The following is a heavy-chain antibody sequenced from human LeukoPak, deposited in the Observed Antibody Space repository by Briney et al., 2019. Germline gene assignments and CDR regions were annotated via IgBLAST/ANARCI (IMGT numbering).Heavy chain of an antibody. V-gene: IGHV4-34*01. CDR1: GGSFSGYY. J-gene: IGHJ4*02. Sequence: SETLSLTCAAYGGSFSGYYWSWIRQPPGKGLEWIGEINHSGSTNYNPSLKSRVTISVDTSKNQFSLKLSSVTAADTAVYYCARAPYGSGSYHYWGQGNLVTVSS. D-gene: IGHD3-10*01. CDR3: ARAPYGSGSYHY. CDR2: INHSGST.